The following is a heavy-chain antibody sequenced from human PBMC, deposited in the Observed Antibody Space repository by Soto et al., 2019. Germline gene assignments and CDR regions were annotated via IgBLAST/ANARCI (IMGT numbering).Heavy chain of an antibody. J-gene: IGHJ4*02. CDR1: GGTFSSYA. CDR2: IIPIFGTA. Sequence: QVQLVQSGAEVKKPGSSVKVSCKASGGTFSSYAISWVRQAPGQGLEWMGGIIPIFGTATYAQKFQGRVTITADESTSTAYMELSSLRSEDTAVYYCARESTYYYDSSGQFDYWGQGTLVTVSS. CDR3: ARESTYYYDSSGQFDY. V-gene: IGHV1-69*12. D-gene: IGHD3-22*01.